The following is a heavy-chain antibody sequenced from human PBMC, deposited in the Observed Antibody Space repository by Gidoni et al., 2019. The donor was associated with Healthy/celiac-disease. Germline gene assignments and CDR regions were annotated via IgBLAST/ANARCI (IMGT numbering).Heavy chain of an antibody. Sequence: QVQLVQSGAEVKKPGSSVKVSCKASGGTFSSYTISWVRQAPGQGLEWMGRIIPILGIANYAQKFQGRVTITADKSTSTAYMELSSLRSEDTAVYYCERALIGDYGGNSGAFDIWGQGTMVTVSS. CDR2: IIPILGIA. CDR3: ERALIGDYGGNSGAFDI. J-gene: IGHJ3*02. V-gene: IGHV1-69*02. CDR1: GGTFSSYT. D-gene: IGHD4-17*01.